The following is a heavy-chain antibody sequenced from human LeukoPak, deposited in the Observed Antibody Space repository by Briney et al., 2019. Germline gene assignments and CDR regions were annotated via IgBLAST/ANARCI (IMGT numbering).Heavy chain of an antibody. J-gene: IGHJ3*01. CDR1: GGSFSGYY. V-gene: IGHV4-34*01. CDR3: ARDLGYDSF. Sequence: SETLSLTCAVYGGSFSGYYWSWIRQPPGKGLEWIGEINHSGSTNYNPSLKSRVTISVDKSKNQFSLKLSSVTAADTAVYYCARDLGYDSFWGQGTMVTVSS. CDR2: INHSGST. D-gene: IGHD3-22*01.